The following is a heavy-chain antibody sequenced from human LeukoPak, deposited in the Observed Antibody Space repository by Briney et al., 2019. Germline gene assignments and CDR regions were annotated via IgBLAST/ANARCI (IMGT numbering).Heavy chain of an antibody. CDR3: ARGSYYWGY. Sequence: PGGSLRLSCAASGFTFSSYGMHWVRQAPGKGLEWVANIKQDGSEKYYVDSVKGRFTISRDNAKNSLYLQMNSLRAEDTAVYYCARGSYYWGYWGQGTLVTVSS. D-gene: IGHD3-10*01. J-gene: IGHJ4*02. V-gene: IGHV3-7*05. CDR2: IKQDGSEK. CDR1: GFTFSSYG.